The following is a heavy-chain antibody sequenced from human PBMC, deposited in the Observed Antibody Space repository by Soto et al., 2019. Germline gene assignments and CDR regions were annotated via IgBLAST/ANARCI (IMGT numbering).Heavy chain of an antibody. D-gene: IGHD1-1*01. CDR3: AKLVHVDSYMDV. Sequence: GESLKISCRASGSIFSNFWIAWVRQMPGKGLEWMGLIYPYDSDTRYSPSFRGQVTISADKSISTAYLQWSSLEASDTGVYFCAKLVHVDSYMDVWGKGTTVTVSS. CDR1: GSIFSNFW. J-gene: IGHJ6*03. V-gene: IGHV5-51*01. CDR2: IYPYDSDT.